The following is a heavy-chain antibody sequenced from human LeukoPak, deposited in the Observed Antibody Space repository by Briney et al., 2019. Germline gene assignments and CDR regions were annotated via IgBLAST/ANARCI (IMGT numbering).Heavy chain of an antibody. D-gene: IGHD3-9*01. J-gene: IGHJ3*02. V-gene: IGHV4-59*01. CDR3: AREWLNYDILTGYVNMMLFDI. CDR2: IDYSGTT. CDR1: GGSISSYY. Sequence: SETLSLTCTVSGGSISSYYWTWMRQPPGKGLEWIGYIDYSGTTNYNPSLKSRVTISVDTSKNQFSLKLSSVTAADTAVYYCAREWLNYDILTGYVNMMLFDIWGQGTMVTVSS.